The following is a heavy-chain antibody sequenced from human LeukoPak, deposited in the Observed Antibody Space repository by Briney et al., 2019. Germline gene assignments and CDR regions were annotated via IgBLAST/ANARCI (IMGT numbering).Heavy chain of an antibody. J-gene: IGHJ4*02. CDR3: ARPGSSWDFFDF. V-gene: IGHV3-7*01. CDR2: IKQDAGEI. D-gene: IGHD6-13*01. Sequence: GGSLRLSCVASGFTLSGYWVSWVRQLPGKGLEWVANIKQDAGEIRYVDSVKGRFTISRDNAKNSVYLQMNSLRAEDTGVYYCARPGSSWDFFDFWGQGTLVTVS. CDR1: GFTLSGYW.